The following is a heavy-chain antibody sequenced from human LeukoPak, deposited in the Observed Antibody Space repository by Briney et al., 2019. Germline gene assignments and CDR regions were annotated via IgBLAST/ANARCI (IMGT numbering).Heavy chain of an antibody. J-gene: IGHJ3*02. D-gene: IGHD3-22*01. CDR3: AKPSSGYLIASGAFDI. V-gene: IGHV3-9*01. CDR1: GFTFEDYG. Sequence: GWSLRLSCAASGFTFEDYGMHWVRQAPGKGLEWVSGITWNSGSTAYADSVKGRFTISRDNAKNSLYLQINSLRPEDTALYYCAKPSSGYLIASGAFDIWGQGTMVTVSS. CDR2: ITWNSGST.